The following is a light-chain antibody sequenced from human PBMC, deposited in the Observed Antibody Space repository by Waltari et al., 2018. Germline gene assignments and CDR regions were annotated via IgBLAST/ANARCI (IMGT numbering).Light chain of an antibody. CDR3: SSYSSISFLV. Sequence: QSALTQPASVSGSPGQSITISCTGTSSDVGNYNYVSWYQQHPGKAPKLMIHEVNNRPSGVSNRFSGSNSGDTASLTISGLQGEDEADYYCSSYSSISFLVFGSGTTVTVL. V-gene: IGLV2-14*01. J-gene: IGLJ1*01. CDR1: SSDVGNYNY. CDR2: EVN.